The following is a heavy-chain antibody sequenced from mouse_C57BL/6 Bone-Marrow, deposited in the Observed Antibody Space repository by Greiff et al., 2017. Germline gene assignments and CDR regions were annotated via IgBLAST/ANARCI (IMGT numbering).Heavy chain of an antibody. V-gene: IGHV2-2*01. CDR1: GFSLTSYG. Sequence: QVQLQQSGPGLVQPSQSLSITCTVSGFSLTSYGVHWVRQSPGKGLEWLGVIWSGGSTDYNAAFISRLSISKDNSKSQVFFKMNSLQADETAIYYCAIYSNDGVDYWGQGTSVTVSA. CDR2: IWSGGST. J-gene: IGHJ4*01. D-gene: IGHD2-12*01. CDR3: AIYSNDGVDY.